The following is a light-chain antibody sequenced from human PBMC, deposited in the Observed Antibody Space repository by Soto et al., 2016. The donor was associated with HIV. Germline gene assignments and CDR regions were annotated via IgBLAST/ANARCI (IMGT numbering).Light chain of an antibody. CDR3: MQALQTPWT. CDR1: QSLLHSNGYNY. J-gene: IGKJ1*01. CDR2: LGS. V-gene: IGKV2-28*01. Sequence: DIVMTQSPLSLSVTPGEPASISCRSSQSLLHSNGYNYLDWYLQKPGQSPQLLIYLGSNRASGVPDRFSGSGSGTDFTLKISRVEADDVGVYYCMQALQTPWTFGQGTKGGNQT.